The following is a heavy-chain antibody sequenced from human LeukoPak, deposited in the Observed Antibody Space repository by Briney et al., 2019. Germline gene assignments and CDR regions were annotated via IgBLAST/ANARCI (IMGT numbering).Heavy chain of an antibody. CDR3: ARGYYGSGSSAGHAFDI. D-gene: IGHD3-10*01. CDR2: IYYSGTT. J-gene: IGHJ3*02. V-gene: IGHV4-39*07. Sequence: PSETLSLTCTASGGSISSTYYWDWIRQPPGKGLEWIGSIYYSGTTYYNPSLKSRVTMSVDTSKNQFSLKLSSVTAADTAVYYCARGYYGSGSSAGHAFDIWGQGTMVTVSS. CDR1: GGSISSTYY.